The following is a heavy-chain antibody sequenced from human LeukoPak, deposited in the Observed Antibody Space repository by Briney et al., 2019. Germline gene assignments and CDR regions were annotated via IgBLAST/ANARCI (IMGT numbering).Heavy chain of an antibody. J-gene: IGHJ4*02. Sequence: QPGGSLRLSCAASGSYWMHWVRQAPGKGLVWVSHINSDGSWTSYADSVKGRFTISRDNSRSTLYLQMNSLRPEDTAIYYCAREGYYGSGSPPSLYDYWGQGTLVTVSS. V-gene: IGHV3-74*01. CDR1: GSYW. D-gene: IGHD3-10*01. CDR3: AREGYYGSGSPPSLYDY. CDR2: INSDGSWT.